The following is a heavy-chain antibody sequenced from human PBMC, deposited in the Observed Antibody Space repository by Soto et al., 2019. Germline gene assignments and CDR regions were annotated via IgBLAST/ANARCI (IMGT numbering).Heavy chain of an antibody. Sequence: VQLVQSGAEVKESGASVKVSCKASGYTFINYGVAWVRRAPGQGPEWMGWISGSNGDTKYAQNLQNRASLTTDTSTNTAYMGLRSLRPDDTAIYFCGRGCLAVSGTYDCWGQGTLVTVSS. J-gene: IGHJ4*02. D-gene: IGHD6-19*01. CDR3: GRGCLAVSGTYDC. V-gene: IGHV1-18*01. CDR1: GYTFINYG. CDR2: ISGSNGDT.